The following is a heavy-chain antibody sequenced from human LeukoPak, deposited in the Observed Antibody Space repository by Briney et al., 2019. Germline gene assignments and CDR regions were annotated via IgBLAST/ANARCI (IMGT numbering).Heavy chain of an antibody. J-gene: IGHJ6*02. D-gene: IGHD2-21*01. V-gene: IGHV3-21*01. Sequence: GGSLRLSCAASGFTFSSYSMNWLRQAPGKGLEWVSSISSSSSYIYYADSVKGRFTISRDNAKNSLYLQMNSLRAEDTAVYYCARRLYYYYGMDVWGQGTTVTVSS. CDR1: GFTFSSYS. CDR3: ARRLYYYYGMDV. CDR2: ISSSSSYI.